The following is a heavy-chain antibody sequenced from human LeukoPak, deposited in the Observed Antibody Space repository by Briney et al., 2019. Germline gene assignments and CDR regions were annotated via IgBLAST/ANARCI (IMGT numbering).Heavy chain of an antibody. CDR1: GFAFSSYA. CDR2: VSYDGGTK. J-gene: IGHJ4*02. D-gene: IGHD6-13*01. CDR3: ARVKGGIAAAGNYFDY. Sequence: GGSLRLSCAASGFAFSSYAMHWVRQGPGKGLEWVALVSYDGGTKYYANSVRGRITISRDNSKNTLYLQMNSLRTEDTAVYYCARVKGGIAAAGNYFDYWGQGTLVTVSS. V-gene: IGHV3-30-3*01.